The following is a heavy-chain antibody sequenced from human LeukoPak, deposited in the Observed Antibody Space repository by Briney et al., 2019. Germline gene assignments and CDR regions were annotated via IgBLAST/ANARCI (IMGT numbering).Heavy chain of an antibody. CDR1: GGSISSYY. V-gene: IGHV4-59*01. J-gene: IGHJ4*02. D-gene: IGHD6-13*01. CDR3: ARGVYIAAAQYAY. Sequence: SETLSLTCTVSGGSISSYYWSWIRQPPGKGLEWIGYIYYSGTTNYNPSLKSRVTISVDTSKNQFSLKLSSVTAADTAAYYCARGVYIAAAQYAYWGQGTLVTVSS. CDR2: IYYSGTT.